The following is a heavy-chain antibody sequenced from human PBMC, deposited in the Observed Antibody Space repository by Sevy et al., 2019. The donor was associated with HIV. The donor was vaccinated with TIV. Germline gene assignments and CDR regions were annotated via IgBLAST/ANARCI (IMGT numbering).Heavy chain of an antibody. Sequence: GGSLRLSCAASGFTFSEYGMHWVRQAPGKGLEWVAVISHDGRNYKYNADFVKGPFTTSRDNSRNTLYLQMNSLRAEDTAIYYCARDRGEILRSAFKSWGQGTLVTVSS. V-gene: IGHV3-30*04. D-gene: IGHD3-10*01. J-gene: IGHJ5*02. CDR3: ARDRGEILRSAFKS. CDR2: ISHDGRNYK. CDR1: GFTFSEYG.